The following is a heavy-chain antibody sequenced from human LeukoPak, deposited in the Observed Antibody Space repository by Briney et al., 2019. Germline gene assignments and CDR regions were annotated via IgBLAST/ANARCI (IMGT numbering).Heavy chain of an antibody. CDR1: GGTFSSYP. D-gene: IGHD2-2*01. J-gene: IGHJ4*02. V-gene: IGHV1-69*13. CDR3: ARGYCSSTSCFFDY. Sequence: SVKVSCKVSGGTFSSYPISWVRQAPGQGLEWMGGIIPIFGTANYAQKFQGRVTITADESTSTAYMELSSLRSEDTAVYYCARGYCSSTSCFFDYWGQGTLVTVSS. CDR2: IIPIFGTA.